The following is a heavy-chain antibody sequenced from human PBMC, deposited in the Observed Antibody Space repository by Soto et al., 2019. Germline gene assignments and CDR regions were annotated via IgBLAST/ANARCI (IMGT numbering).Heavy chain of an antibody. Sequence: PGGSLRLSCAASGFTFSSYSMNWVRQAPGKGLEWVSYISSSSSTIYYADSVKGRFTISRDNAKNSLYLQMNSLRAEDTAVYYCARVVDSTHYYYYGMDVWGQGTTVTVSS. CDR2: ISSSSSTI. V-gene: IGHV3-48*04. J-gene: IGHJ6*02. CDR1: GFTFSSYS. D-gene: IGHD5-12*01. CDR3: ARVVDSTHYYYYGMDV.